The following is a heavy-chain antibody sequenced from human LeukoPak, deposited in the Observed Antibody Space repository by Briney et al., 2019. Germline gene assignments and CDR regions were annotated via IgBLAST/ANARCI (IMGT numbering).Heavy chain of an antibody. CDR2: INPSGGST. D-gene: IGHD5-18*01. J-gene: IGHJ6*02. V-gene: IGHV1-46*01. CDR1: GYTFTSYY. CDR3: ARDRVGDTYGYYYGMDV. Sequence: GESLKISCKASGYTFTSYYMHCVRQAPGQGPEWMGIINPSGGSTSYAQKFQGRVTMTTDTSTSTVYMELSSLRSEDTAVYYCARDRVGDTYGYYYGMDVWGQGTTVTVSS.